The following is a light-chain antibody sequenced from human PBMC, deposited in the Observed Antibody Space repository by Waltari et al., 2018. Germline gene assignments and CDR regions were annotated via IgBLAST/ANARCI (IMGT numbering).Light chain of an antibody. CDR3: QQYNHGYT. CDR2: DIS. Sequence: ETVLTQSPVTLSVSPGARVALSGRASQGVRGFLAWYQQKPGQAPRLLVYDISTRATGIPARFSGSGSETEFTLTISGLQSEDFAVYYCQQYNHGYTFAQGTKLEIK. CDR1: QGVRGF. J-gene: IGKJ2*01. V-gene: IGKV3-15*01.